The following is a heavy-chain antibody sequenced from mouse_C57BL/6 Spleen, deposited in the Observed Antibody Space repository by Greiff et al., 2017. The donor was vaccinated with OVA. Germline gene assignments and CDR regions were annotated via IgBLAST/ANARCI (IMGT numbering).Heavy chain of an antibody. CDR2: IYPGSGST. CDR3: ASSVTTGYCFDY. V-gene: IGHV1-75*01. CDR1: GYTFTDYY. J-gene: IGHJ2*01. Sequence: QVQLQQPGPELVKPGASVKISCKASGYTFTDYYINWVKQRPGQGLEWIGWIYPGSGSTYYNEKFKGKATITVDTSSSAAYMLLSSLSSEDSAVYFGASSVTTGYCFDYWGQGTTLTVSS. D-gene: IGHD2-2*01.